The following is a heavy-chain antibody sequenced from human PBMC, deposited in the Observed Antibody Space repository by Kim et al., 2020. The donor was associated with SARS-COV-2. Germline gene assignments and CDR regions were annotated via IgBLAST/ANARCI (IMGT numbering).Heavy chain of an antibody. D-gene: IGHD3-22*01. CDR3: ARHRYDSSGYYTFDY. V-gene: IGHV4-39*01. Sequence: PSLKSQVTISVDTSKNQFSLKLSSVTAADTAVYYCARHRYDSSGYYTFDYWGQGTLVTVSS. J-gene: IGHJ4*02.